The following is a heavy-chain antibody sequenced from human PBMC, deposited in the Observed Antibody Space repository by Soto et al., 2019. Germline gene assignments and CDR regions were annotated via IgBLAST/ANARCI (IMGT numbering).Heavy chain of an antibody. CDR3: ARDHNRDSSGSRNDY. Sequence: PGGSLRLSCASSGFTFSTYGMSWFRQAPCKWLEWVAVIWYDGSNKYYADSVKGRFTISRDNSKNTLYLQMNSLRAEDTAVYYCARDHNRDSSGSRNDYWGQGTLVTVSS. CDR2: IWYDGSNK. J-gene: IGHJ4*02. D-gene: IGHD6-19*01. CDR1: GFTFSTYG. V-gene: IGHV3-33*08.